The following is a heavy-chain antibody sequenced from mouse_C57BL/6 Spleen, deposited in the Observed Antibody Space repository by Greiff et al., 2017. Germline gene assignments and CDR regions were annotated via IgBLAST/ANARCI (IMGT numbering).Heavy chain of an antibody. V-gene: IGHV14-3*01. D-gene: IGHD2-14*01. CDR2: IDPANGNT. CDR1: GFNFKNTY. J-gene: IGHJ2*01. Sequence: VQLQQSVAELVRPGASVKLSCTASGFNFKNTYMHWVKQRPEQGLEWIGKIDPANGNTKYAPKFQGKATITVDTSSNTAYLQLSSLTSEDTAIYYCARSTTLPLYYFDYWGQGTTLTVSS. CDR3: ARSTTLPLYYFDY.